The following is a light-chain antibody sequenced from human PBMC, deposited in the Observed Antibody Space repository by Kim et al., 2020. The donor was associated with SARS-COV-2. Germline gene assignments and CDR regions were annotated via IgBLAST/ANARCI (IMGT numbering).Light chain of an antibody. Sequence: SYELTQPPSVSVSPGQTASITCSGDALPKQYAYWYQQKPGQAPVLVIYKDSERPSGIPERFSGSSSGTTVTLTISGVQAEDEADYYCQSADSSGTGWVFG. CDR3: QSADSSGTGWV. V-gene: IGLV3-25*03. CDR1: ALPKQY. CDR2: KDS. J-gene: IGLJ3*02.